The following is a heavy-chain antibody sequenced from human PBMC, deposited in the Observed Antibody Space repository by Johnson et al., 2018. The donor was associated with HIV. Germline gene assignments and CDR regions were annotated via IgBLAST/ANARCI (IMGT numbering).Heavy chain of an antibody. V-gene: IGHV3-30*04. CDR3: AGWGVGSSWNLDAFDS. Sequence: QVQLVESGGGVVQPGRSLRLSCAASGFTVSSYAMHWVRQAPGKGLEWVAVISYDGSNKYYADSVKGRFTISRDIAKNSLYLQMNSLRAEDTAVYYCAGWGVGSSWNLDAFDSWGQGTMVTVSS. CDR2: ISYDGSNK. D-gene: IGHD6-13*01. J-gene: IGHJ3*02. CDR1: GFTVSSYA.